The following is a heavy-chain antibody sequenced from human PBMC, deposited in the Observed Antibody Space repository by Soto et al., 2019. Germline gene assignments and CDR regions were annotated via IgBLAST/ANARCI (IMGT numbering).Heavy chain of an antibody. D-gene: IGHD3-10*01. J-gene: IGHJ6*03. CDR2: ISYDGSNK. CDR3: AKDPNFYGSGSYYNAPDDYYYYYMDV. Sequence: PGGSLRLSCAASGFTFSSYGMHWVRQAPGKGLEWVAVISYDGSNKYYADSVKSRFTISRDNSKNTLYLQMNSLRAEDTAVYYCAKDPNFYGSGSYYNAPDDYYYYYMDVRGKGTTVTVSS. V-gene: IGHV3-30*18. CDR1: GFTFSSYG.